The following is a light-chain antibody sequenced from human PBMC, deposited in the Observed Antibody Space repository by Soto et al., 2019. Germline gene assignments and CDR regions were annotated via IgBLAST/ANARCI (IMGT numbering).Light chain of an antibody. CDR1: SSNIGAHFD. V-gene: IGLV1-40*01. CDR2: GNN. J-gene: IGLJ1*01. CDR3: QSYDIGLSARYG. Sequence: QSVLTQPPSVSGAPGQRVTISCTGTSSNIGAHFDVHWYQQLPGAAPKLLIYGNNNRPSGVPDRFSGSKSGTSASLVITGLQSEDEADYYCQSYDIGLSARYGFGTGTKLTVL.